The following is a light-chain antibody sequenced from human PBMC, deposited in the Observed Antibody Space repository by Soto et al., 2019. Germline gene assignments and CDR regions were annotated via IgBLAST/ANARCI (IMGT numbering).Light chain of an antibody. Sequence: QSALTQPPSASGSPGQSVTISCTGTSSDVGGYNYVSWYQQHPGKAPKPMIYEVSKRPSGVPDRFSGSKSGNTASLTVSGLQAEEESDYYCSSYAGSNAYVFGTGTKVTVL. CDR1: SSDVGGYNY. V-gene: IGLV2-8*01. CDR2: EVS. J-gene: IGLJ1*01. CDR3: SSYAGSNAYV.